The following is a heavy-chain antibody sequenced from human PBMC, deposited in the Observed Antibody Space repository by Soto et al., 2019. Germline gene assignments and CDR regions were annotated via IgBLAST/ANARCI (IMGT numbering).Heavy chain of an antibody. CDR2: IIPIFGTA. J-gene: IGHJ6*02. CDR1: GGTFSSYA. Sequence: QVQLVQSGAEVKKPGSSVKVSCKASGGTFSSYAISWVRQAPGQGLEWMGGIIPIFGTANYAQKFQGRVTITAEESTSTAYMELSSLRSEDTAVYYCARGRRVAAAGTLEYYYYGMDVWGQGTTVTVSS. V-gene: IGHV1-69*01. CDR3: ARGRRVAAAGTLEYYYYGMDV. D-gene: IGHD6-13*01.